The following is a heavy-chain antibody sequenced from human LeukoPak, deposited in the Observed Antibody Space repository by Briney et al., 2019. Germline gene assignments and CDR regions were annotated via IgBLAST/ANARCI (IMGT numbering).Heavy chain of an antibody. CDR2: TSYDGSNK. D-gene: IGHD1-26*01. J-gene: IGHJ6*02. CDR3: AKGRVGANGYYYYGMDV. Sequence: GGSLRLSCAASGFTFSNYGMHWVRQAPGKGLEWVAVTSYDGSNKYYADSVKGRFTISRDNSKNTLYLQMNSLRTEDTAVYYCAKGRVGANGYYYYGMDVWGQGTTVTVSS. V-gene: IGHV3-30*18. CDR1: GFTFSNYG.